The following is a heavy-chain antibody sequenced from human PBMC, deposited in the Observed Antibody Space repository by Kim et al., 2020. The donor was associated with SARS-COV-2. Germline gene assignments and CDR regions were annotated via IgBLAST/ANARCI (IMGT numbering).Heavy chain of an antibody. CDR1: GGSISSGGYY. D-gene: IGHD3-3*01. CDR2: LYYSGST. V-gene: IGHV4-31*03. CDR3: ASAMGITIFGVVIVNWFDP. Sequence: SETLSLTCTVSGGSISSGGYYWSWIRQHPGKGLEWIGYLYYSGSTYYNPSLKSRVTISVDTSKNQFSLKLSSVTAADTAVYYCASAMGITIFGVVIVNWFDPWGQGTLVTVSS. J-gene: IGHJ5*02.